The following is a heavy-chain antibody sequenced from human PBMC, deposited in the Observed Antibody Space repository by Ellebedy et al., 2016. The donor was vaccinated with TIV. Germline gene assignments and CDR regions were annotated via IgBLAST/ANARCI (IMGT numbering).Heavy chain of an antibody. CDR2: ISGSGGTI. CDR1: GFTFSSYE. J-gene: IGHJ4*02. CDR3: ARVTAINKFDY. V-gene: IGHV3-48*03. D-gene: IGHD5-12*01. Sequence: GESLKISCAASGFTFSSYEMNWVRQAPGKGLEWVSYISGSGGTIYYADSVKGRFTISRDNAKNSLYLQMNSLRAEDTAVYYCARVTAINKFDYWGQGTLVTVSS.